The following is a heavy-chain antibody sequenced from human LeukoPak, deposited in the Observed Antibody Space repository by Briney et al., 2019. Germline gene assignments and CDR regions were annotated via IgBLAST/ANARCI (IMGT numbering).Heavy chain of an antibody. J-gene: IGHJ4*02. D-gene: IGHD6-19*01. CDR2: IRYDGSNK. Sequence: QVQLVEFGGGVVQPGGSLRLSCAASGFTFSSYGMHWVRQAPGKGLEWVAFIRYDGSNKYYADSVKARFTLSRDNSKNTMYLQMNTLRAEDTAVYYCATGYSSGWYGRLDYWGQGTLVTVSS. V-gene: IGHV3-30*02. CDR1: GFTFSSYG. CDR3: ATGYSSGWYGRLDY.